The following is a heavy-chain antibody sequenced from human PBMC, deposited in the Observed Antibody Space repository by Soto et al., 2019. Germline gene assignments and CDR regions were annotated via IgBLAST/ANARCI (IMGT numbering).Heavy chain of an antibody. V-gene: IGHV3-23*01. D-gene: IGHD6-19*01. CDR2: ISGSGGST. CDR1: GFTFSSYA. CDR3: AKDHEQWLVPPLFDY. J-gene: IGHJ4*02. Sequence: GGSLRLSCAASGFTFSSYAMSWVRQAPGKGLEWVSAISGSGGSTYYADSVKGRFTISRDNSKNTLYLQMNSLRAEDTAVYYCAKDHEQWLVPPLFDYWGQGTLVTVSS.